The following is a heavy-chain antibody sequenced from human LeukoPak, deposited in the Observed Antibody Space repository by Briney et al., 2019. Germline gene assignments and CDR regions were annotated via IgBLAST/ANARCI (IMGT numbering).Heavy chain of an antibody. D-gene: IGHD3-10*01. Sequence: SETLSLTCAVSGYSIRSGYYWGWIRQPPGKGLEWIGSVYHSGISYYSPSLKSRVSISVDTSKNQFSMRLSSVTAADTATYYCAGWSGELLSIFAFWGQGTLVTVYS. J-gene: IGHJ4*02. V-gene: IGHV4-38-2*01. CDR1: GYSIRSGYY. CDR3: AGWSGELLSIFAF. CDR2: VYHSGIS.